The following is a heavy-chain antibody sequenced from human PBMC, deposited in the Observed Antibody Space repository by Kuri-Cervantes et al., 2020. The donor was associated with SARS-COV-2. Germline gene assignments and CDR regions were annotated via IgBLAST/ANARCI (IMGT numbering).Heavy chain of an antibody. CDR1: GYTFTSYA. V-gene: IGHV7-4-1*02. D-gene: IGHD3-3*01. CDR2: INTNTGNP. J-gene: IGHJ4*02. CDR3: AISSPNTIFGVVIDY. Sequence: ASVKASCKASGYTFTSYAMNWVRQAPGQGLEWMGWINTNTGNPTYAQGFTGRFVFSLDTSVSTAYLQISSLKAEDTAVYYCAISSPNTIFGVVIDYRGQGTLVTVSS.